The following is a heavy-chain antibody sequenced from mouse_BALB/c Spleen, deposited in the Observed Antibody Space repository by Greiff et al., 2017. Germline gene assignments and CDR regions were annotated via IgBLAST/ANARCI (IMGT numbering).Heavy chain of an antibody. J-gene: IGHJ3*01. V-gene: IGHV5-4*02. D-gene: IGHD1-1*01. CDR2: ISDGGSYT. Sequence: EVQRVESGGGLVKPGGSLKLSCAASGFTFSDYYMYWVRQTPEKRLEWVATISDGGSYTYYPDSVKGRFTISRDNAKNNLYLQMSSLKSEDTAMYYCARDGHCYGSSWGQGTLVTVSA. CDR1: GFTFSDYY. CDR3: ARDGHCYGSS.